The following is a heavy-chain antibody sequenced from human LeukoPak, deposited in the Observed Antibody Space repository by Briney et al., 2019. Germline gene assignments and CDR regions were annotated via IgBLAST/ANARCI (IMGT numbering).Heavy chain of an antibody. CDR3: AKDIRDIWFGELEH. Sequence: GGSPRLSCAASGFTFDDYAMPWVRQAPGKGLEWVSLISGDGGSTYYADSMRGRFTISRDNSKNSLYLQMNSLRTEDTAFYYCAKDIRDIWFGELEHWGQGILVTVSS. V-gene: IGHV3-43*02. CDR2: ISGDGGST. D-gene: IGHD3-10*01. CDR1: GFTFDDYA. J-gene: IGHJ1*01.